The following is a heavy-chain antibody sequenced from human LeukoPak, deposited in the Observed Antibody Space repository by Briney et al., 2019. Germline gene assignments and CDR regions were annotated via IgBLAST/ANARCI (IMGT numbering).Heavy chain of an antibody. Sequence: PGGSLRLSCAASGFTFSDYYMSWIRQAPGKGLEWVLYISSSSSYTNYADSVKGRFTISRDNAKNSLYLQMNSLRAEDTAVYYCARLYCSGGSCYSLYFDYWGQGTLVTVSS. J-gene: IGHJ4*02. CDR3: ARLYCSGGSCYSLYFDY. CDR1: GFTFSDYY. CDR2: ISSSSSYT. V-gene: IGHV3-11*03. D-gene: IGHD2-15*01.